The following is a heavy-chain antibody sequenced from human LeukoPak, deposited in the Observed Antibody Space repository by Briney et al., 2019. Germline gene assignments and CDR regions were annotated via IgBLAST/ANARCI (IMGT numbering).Heavy chain of an antibody. Sequence: GGSLRLSCAASGFTVSSNYMSWVRQAPGKGLEWVSVIYSGGSTYYADSVKGRFTISRDNSKNTLYLQKNSLRAEDTAVYYCARERVDTAWDWGQGTLVTVSS. CDR3: ARERVDTAWD. J-gene: IGHJ4*02. CDR2: IYSGGST. D-gene: IGHD5-18*01. CDR1: GFTVSSNY. V-gene: IGHV3-53*01.